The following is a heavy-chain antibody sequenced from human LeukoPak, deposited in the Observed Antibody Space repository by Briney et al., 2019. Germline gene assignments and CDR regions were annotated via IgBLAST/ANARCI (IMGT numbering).Heavy chain of an antibody. D-gene: IGHD3-10*01. J-gene: IGHJ6*02. CDR1: GFTFSIYG. CDR3: GRPGYGLEPGYFYGLDV. CDR2: ISYDGSNK. V-gene: IGHV3-30*03. Sequence: PGRSLRLSCAASGFTFSIYGMHCVRQAPGKGLERVAVISYDGSNKYFADSVRGRFTISRDNSKNTLYLQMNSLRDEDAGVYYCGRPGYGLEPGYFYGLDVWGQGTTVTVSS.